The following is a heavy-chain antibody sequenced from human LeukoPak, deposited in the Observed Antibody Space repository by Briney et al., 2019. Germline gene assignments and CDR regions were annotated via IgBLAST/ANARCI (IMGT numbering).Heavy chain of an antibody. V-gene: IGHV3-30-3*01. D-gene: IGHD3-10*01. CDR2: TSYDESKK. CDR3: AREGVKFSMVRGVDY. CDR1: GFTFSSYA. J-gene: IGHJ4*02. Sequence: PGRSLRLSCAASGFTFSSYAMHWVRQAPGKGLEWVAVTSYDESKKYYADSVKGRFTISRDNSKNTLYLQMNSLRAEDTAVYYCAREGVKFSMVRGVDYWGQGTLVTVSS.